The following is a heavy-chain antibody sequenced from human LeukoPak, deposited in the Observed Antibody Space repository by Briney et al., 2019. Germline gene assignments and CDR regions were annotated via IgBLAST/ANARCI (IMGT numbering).Heavy chain of an antibody. V-gene: IGHV4-30-4*01. J-gene: IGHJ6*02. D-gene: IGHD2-2*01. CDR3: ARDNVVVPAAIGYGMDV. CDR2: IYYSGST. CDR1: GGSISSGDYY. Sequence: PSETLSLTCTVSGGSISSGDYYWSWIRQPPGKGLEWIGYIYYSGSTYYNPSLKSRVTISVDTSKNQFSLKLSSVTAADTAVYYCARDNVVVPAAIGYGMDVWGQGTTVTVSS.